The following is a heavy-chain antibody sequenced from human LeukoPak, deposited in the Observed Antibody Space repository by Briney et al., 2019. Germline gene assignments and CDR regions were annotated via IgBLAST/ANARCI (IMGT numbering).Heavy chain of an antibody. V-gene: IGHV3-48*02. D-gene: IGHD5-12*01. CDR1: GFTVSDYI. J-gene: IGHJ5*02. CDR2: ISSSSSTV. Sequence: PGGSLSLSCAASGFTVSDYIMNWVRQAPGKGLEWVSYISSSSSTVYYADSVKGRFTISRDNAKNSLYLQMNSLRDEDTAVYYCARDVRWLRVEFYPWGHGNPVTVSS. CDR3: ARDVRWLRVEFYP.